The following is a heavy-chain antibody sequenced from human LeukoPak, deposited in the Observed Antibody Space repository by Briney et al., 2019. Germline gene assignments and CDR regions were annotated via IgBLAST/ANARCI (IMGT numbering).Heavy chain of an antibody. D-gene: IGHD2-2*01. J-gene: IGHJ5*02. Sequence: SETLSLTCTVSGGSISNYYWSWIRQPPGKGLEWLAYIYYSGSTNYNPSLKSRVTISVDTSKNQFSLKLNSVTAADTAVYYCARTTEDCSSTSCYQYWFDPWGQGTLVTVSS. CDR1: GGSISNYY. V-gene: IGHV4-59*01. CDR2: IYYSGST. CDR3: ARTTEDCSSTSCYQYWFDP.